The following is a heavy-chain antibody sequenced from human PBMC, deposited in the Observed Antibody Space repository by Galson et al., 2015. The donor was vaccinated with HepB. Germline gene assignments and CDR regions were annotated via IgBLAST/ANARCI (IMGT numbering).Heavy chain of an antibody. D-gene: IGHD3-10*01. CDR3: ATGGIVRDGLDI. CDR1: GFTFSGYS. J-gene: IGHJ6*02. V-gene: IGHV3-21*01. Sequence: SLRLSCAGSGFTFSGYSMNWVRQAPGKGLEWVSSISSSSTYKYSADSLKGRFTISRDNAKSSLYLQMNSLRAEDTAVYYCATGGIVRDGLDIWGQGTTVTVSS. CDR2: ISSSSTYK.